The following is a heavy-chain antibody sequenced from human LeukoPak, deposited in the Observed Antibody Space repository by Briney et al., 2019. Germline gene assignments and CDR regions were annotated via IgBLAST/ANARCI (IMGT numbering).Heavy chain of an antibody. D-gene: IGHD5-18*01. J-gene: IGHJ5*02. CDR1: GYTFTGYY. Sequence: ASVKVSCKASGYTFTGYYMHWVRQAPGQGLEWMGWINPNSGGTNYAQKFQGRVTMTSDTSITTAYMELSRLRSDDTAMYYCARDIGSGYSYGLYNWFDPWGQGTLVTVSS. CDR2: INPNSGGT. V-gene: IGHV1-2*02. CDR3: ARDIGSGYSYGLYNWFDP.